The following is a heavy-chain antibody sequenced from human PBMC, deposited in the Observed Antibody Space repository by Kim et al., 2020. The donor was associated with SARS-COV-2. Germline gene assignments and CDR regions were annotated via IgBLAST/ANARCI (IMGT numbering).Heavy chain of an antibody. V-gene: IGHV3-74*01. CDR3: ARDAGGSYGDAFDI. J-gene: IGHJ3*02. Sequence: ADPVQGRLTIARDNAKNTLSLQMNSLRAEDTAVYYCARDAGGSYGDAFDIWGQGTMVTVSS. D-gene: IGHD1-26*01.